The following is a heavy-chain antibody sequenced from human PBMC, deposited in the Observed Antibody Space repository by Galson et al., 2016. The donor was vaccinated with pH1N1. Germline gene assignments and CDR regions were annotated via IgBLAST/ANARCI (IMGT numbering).Heavy chain of an antibody. V-gene: IGHV3-33*06. Sequence: SLRLSCAASGFTFSNYGMHWVRQAPGKGLEWVAVIWFDGRHKYYADSVKGRFTISRDNSKNTLYLQMNSLRGEDTAMYYCAKVWGPYSGNFPFNNYYTLDVWGRGTKVTVSS. CDR2: IWFDGRHK. D-gene: IGHD1-26*01. J-gene: IGHJ6*02. CDR1: GFTFSNYG. CDR3: AKVWGPYSGNFPFNNYYTLDV.